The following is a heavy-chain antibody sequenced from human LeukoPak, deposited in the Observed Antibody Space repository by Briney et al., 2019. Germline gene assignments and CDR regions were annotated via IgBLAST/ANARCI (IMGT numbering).Heavy chain of an antibody. D-gene: IGHD2-2*01. CDR1: GYTFTRYY. CDR3: ARRLTAASLEFDP. CDR2: IKTSGGST. J-gene: IGHJ5*02. Sequence: ASVKVSCKGSGYTFTRYYMHWVGQAPAQGGEWMGVIKTSGGSTSYAQKFQGRVTMTRATSTTTVYMELSSLRSEDTAVYYCARRLTAASLEFDPWGQGTLVTVSS. V-gene: IGHV1-46*01.